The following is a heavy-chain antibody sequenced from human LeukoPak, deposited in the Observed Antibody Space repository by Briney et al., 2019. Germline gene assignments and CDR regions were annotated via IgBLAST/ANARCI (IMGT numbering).Heavy chain of an antibody. CDR1: GFTFSSYA. CDR2: ISGSGGST. Sequence: GGSLRLSCAASGFTFSSYAMSWVRQAPGKGLEWVSAISGSGGSTYYADSVKGRFTISRDNSKNTLCLQMNSLRAEDTAVYYCARHLRVAGTFDYWGQGTLVTVSS. D-gene: IGHD6-19*01. V-gene: IGHV3-23*01. CDR3: ARHLRVAGTFDY. J-gene: IGHJ4*02.